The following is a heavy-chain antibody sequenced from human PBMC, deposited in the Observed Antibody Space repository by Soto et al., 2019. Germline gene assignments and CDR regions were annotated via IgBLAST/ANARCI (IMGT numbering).Heavy chain of an antibody. CDR3: ARRAYCSSTSCWLN. D-gene: IGHD2-2*01. J-gene: IGHJ4*02. CDR1: GGSISSSSYY. CDR2: IYYSGST. Sequence: SETLSLTCTVSGGSISSSSYYWGWIRQPPGKGLEWIGSIYYSGSTYYNPSLKSRVTISVDTSKNQFSLKLSSVTAADTAVYYCARRAYCSSTSCWLNWGQGTLVT. V-gene: IGHV4-39*01.